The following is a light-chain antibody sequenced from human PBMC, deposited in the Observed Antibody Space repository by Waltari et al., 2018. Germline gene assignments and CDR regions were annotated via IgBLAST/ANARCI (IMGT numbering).Light chain of an antibody. CDR3: QQRHNWPLT. Sequence: EIVLTQSPATLSLSPGERATLSCRASQSVRVYLAWYQQKPGQAPRLLIYDTSNRASGTPDRFSGSGYGTDFSLSISSLEPEDFAVYYCQQRHNWPLTFGGGTKVEIK. CDR1: QSVRVY. J-gene: IGKJ4*01. V-gene: IGKV3-11*01. CDR2: DTS.